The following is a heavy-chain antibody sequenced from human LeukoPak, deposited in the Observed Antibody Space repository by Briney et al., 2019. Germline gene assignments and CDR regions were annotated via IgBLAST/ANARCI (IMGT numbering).Heavy chain of an antibody. Sequence: GGSLRLSCAASGFTFSNYGMHWVRQAPGKGLEWVAVISYDGSNKYYADSVKGRFTISIDNSKNTLYLQMNSLRAEDTAVYFCARGFRGDNFDYWGQGTLVTVSS. J-gene: IGHJ4*02. D-gene: IGHD7-27*01. V-gene: IGHV3-30*03. CDR1: GFTFSNYG. CDR3: ARGFRGDNFDY. CDR2: ISYDGSNK.